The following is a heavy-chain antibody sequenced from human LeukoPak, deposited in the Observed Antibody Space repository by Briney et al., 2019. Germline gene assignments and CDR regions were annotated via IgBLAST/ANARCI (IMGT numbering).Heavy chain of an antibody. D-gene: IGHD3-22*01. CDR1: GFTFSSYW. CDR3: ARDPYYYESSGYYFAHFQH. V-gene: IGHV3-7*01. Sequence: GGSLRLSCAASGFTFSSYWMSWVRQAPGKGLEWVANIKQDGSEKYYVDSVKGRFTISRDNAKNSLYLQMNSLRAEDTAVYYCARDPYYYESSGYYFAHFQHWGQGTLVTVSS. CDR2: IKQDGSEK. J-gene: IGHJ1*01.